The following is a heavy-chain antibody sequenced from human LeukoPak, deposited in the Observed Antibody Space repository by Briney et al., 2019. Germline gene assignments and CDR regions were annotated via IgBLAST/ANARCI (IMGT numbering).Heavy chain of an antibody. J-gene: IGHJ4*02. CDR1: GYSISSGYY. CDR2: IYHSGST. D-gene: IGHD1-26*01. V-gene: IGHV4-38-2*02. CDR3: ARAQGSQPTPVDY. Sequence: SETLSLTCTVSGYSISSGYYWGWIRQPPGKGLEWIGSIYHSGSTYYNPSLKSRVTISVDTSKNQFSLKLSSVTAADTAVYYCARAQGSQPTPVDYWGQGTLVTVSS.